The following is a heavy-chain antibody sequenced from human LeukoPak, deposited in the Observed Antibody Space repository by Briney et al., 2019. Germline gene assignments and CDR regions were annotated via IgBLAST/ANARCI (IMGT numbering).Heavy chain of an antibody. Sequence: ASVKVSCKVSGYTLTELSMHWVRQAPGKGLEWMGGFDPEDGETIYAQKFQGRVTMTEDTSTDTAYMELSSLRSEDTAVYYCATAVGGAAAPGAFDIWGQGTMVTVSS. CDR1: GYTLTELS. V-gene: IGHV1-24*01. CDR3: ATAVGGAAAPGAFDI. J-gene: IGHJ3*02. CDR2: FDPEDGET. D-gene: IGHD6-13*01.